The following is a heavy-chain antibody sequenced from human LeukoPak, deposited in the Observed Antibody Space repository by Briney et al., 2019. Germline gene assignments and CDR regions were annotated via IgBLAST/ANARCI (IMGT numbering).Heavy chain of an antibody. D-gene: IGHD1-26*01. J-gene: IGHJ4*02. V-gene: IGHV1-8*01. Sequence: ASVKVSCKASGYTFTSYDINWVRQATGQGLEWMGWMNPNSGNTGYAQKFQDRVTMTRNTSISTAYMELSSLRSEDTAVYYCARGGGSYLPLDYWGQGTLVTVSS. CDR3: ARGGGSYLPLDY. CDR1: GYTFTSYD. CDR2: MNPNSGNT.